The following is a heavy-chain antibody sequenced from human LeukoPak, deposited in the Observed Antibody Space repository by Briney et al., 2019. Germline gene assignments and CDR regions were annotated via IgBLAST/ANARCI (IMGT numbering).Heavy chain of an antibody. J-gene: IGHJ4*02. V-gene: IGHV3-53*01. CDR2: IYSGGTT. D-gene: IGHD1-7*01. Sequence: PGGSLRLSCAASGFTVSSNCMSWVRQAPGKGLEWVSAIYSGGTTYYADSVKGRFTISRDNSKNTLYLQMNSLRAEDTAVYSCARGRNWNYDPFDYWGQGTLVTVSS. CDR1: GFTVSSNC. CDR3: ARGRNWNYDPFDY.